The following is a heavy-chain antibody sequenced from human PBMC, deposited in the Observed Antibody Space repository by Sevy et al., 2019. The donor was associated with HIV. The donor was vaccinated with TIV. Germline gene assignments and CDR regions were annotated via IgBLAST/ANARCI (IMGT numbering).Heavy chain of an antibody. CDR2: ISRNGGST. V-gene: IGHV3-23*01. CDR3: AKAIISPGGNALDI. CDR1: GITFSNYG. Sequence: GGSLRLSCAASGITFSNYGVSWVRQAPGKGLEWVSFISRNGGSTYFADSVKGRFTISRDNSKNTLYLQMNSLGAEDTALYFCAKAIISPGGNALDIWGPGTMVTVSS. J-gene: IGHJ3*02.